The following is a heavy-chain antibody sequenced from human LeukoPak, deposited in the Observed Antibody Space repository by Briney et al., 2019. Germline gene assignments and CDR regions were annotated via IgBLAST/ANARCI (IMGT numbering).Heavy chain of an antibody. V-gene: IGHV3-43*02. CDR1: GFTFDDYA. Sequence: GGSLRLSCAASGFTFDDYAMHWVRHAPGKGLEWVSLISGDGGSTYYADSVKGRFTISRDNSKNSLYLQMNSLRTEDTALYYCAKDAGDYYGSGSYFPYPYYYYGMDVWGQGTTVTVSS. CDR3: AKDAGDYYGSGSYFPYPYYYYGMDV. J-gene: IGHJ6*02. CDR2: ISGDGGST. D-gene: IGHD3-10*01.